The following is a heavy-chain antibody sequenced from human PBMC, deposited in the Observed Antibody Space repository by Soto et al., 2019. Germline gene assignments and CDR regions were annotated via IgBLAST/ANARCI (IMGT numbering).Heavy chain of an antibody. V-gene: IGHV4-39*01. CDR3: ARLLDWNYFFDY. D-gene: IGHD1-7*01. Sequence: LSLTCAVSGGSISSSRYCWGWIRQPPGKGLEWIGSIYYSGSTYYNPSLKSRVTISVDTSKNQFSLRLSSVSAADTAVYYCARLLDWNYFFDYWGQGTLVTVSS. J-gene: IGHJ4*02. CDR1: GGSISSSRYC. CDR2: IYYSGST.